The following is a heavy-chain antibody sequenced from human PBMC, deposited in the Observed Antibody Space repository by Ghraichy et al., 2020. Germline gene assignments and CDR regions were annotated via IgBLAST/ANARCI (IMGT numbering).Heavy chain of an antibody. CDR2: MNPNSGNT. CDR3: ARSLGLRFLEWLSSDV. V-gene: IGHV1-8*01. J-gene: IGHJ6*04. D-gene: IGHD3-3*01. CDR1: GYTFTSYD. Sequence: ASVKVSCKASGYTFTSYDINWVRQATGQGLEWMGWMNPNSGNTGYAQKFQGRVTMTRNTSISTAYMELSSLRSEDTAVYYCARSLGLRFLEWLSSDVWGKGTTVTVSS.